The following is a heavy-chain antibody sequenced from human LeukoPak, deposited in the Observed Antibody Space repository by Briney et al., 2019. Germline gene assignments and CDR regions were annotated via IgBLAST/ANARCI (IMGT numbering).Heavy chain of an antibody. J-gene: IGHJ4*02. V-gene: IGHV3-30-3*01. CDR2: ISYDGSNK. D-gene: IGHD3-10*01. CDR3: ARVWGYYYGSGSFYY. CDR1: GFTFSSYA. Sequence: GGSLRLSCAASGFTFSSYAMHWVRQAPGKGLEWVAVISYDGSNKYYADSVKGRFTISRDNSKNTLYLQMNSLRAEDTAVYYCARVWGYYYGSGSFYYWGQGTLVTVSS.